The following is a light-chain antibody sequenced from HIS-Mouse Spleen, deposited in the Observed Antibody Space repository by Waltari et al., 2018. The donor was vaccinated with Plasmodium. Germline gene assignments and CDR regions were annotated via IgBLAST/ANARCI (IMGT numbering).Light chain of an antibody. Sequence: QSALTQPPSASGSPGQSVTISCPGTSSYVGCYNQVSWYQQHPGKAPNLIIYEVSKRPSGVPDRFSGSKSGNTASLTVSGLQAEDEADYYCSSYAGSNNLVFGGGTKLTVL. J-gene: IGLJ2*01. V-gene: IGLV2-8*01. CDR3: SSYAGSNNLV. CDR2: EVS. CDR1: SSYVGCYNQ.